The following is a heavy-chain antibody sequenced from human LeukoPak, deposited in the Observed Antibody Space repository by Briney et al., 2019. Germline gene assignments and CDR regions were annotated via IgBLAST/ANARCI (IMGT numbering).Heavy chain of an antibody. D-gene: IGHD2-15*01. CDR3: AKGCGGNCYSFSA. V-gene: IGHV3-23*01. Sequence: GGSPRLSCAASGFTSSDYVMRWGRQAPGKGLEWVSSIGGPGGSTYYAESAKGRFTISRDNSKSTLYLQLNSLGAEDPALYYCAKGCGGNCYSFSAWGQGTLVTVSS. J-gene: IGHJ5*02. CDR2: IGGPGGST. CDR1: GFTSSDYV.